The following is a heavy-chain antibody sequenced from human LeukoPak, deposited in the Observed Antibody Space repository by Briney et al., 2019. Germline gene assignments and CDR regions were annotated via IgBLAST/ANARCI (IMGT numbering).Heavy chain of an antibody. CDR3: AKLQQWLVY. Sequence: GGSLRLSCAASGFTFSSYSMNWVRQAPGKGLEWVSSISSSSSYIYYADSVKGRFTISRDNSKNTLYLQMNSLRAEDTAVYYCAKLQQWLVYWGQGTLVTVSS. CDR1: GFTFSSYS. V-gene: IGHV3-21*04. CDR2: ISSSSSYI. J-gene: IGHJ4*02. D-gene: IGHD6-19*01.